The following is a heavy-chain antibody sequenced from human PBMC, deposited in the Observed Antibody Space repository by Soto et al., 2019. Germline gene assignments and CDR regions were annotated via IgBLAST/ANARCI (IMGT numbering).Heavy chain of an antibody. Sequence: ASVKVSCKASGYTFTSYGISWVRQAPGQGLEWMGWISAYNGNTNYAQKLQGRVTMTTDTSTSTAYMELRSLRSDDTAVYYSAREKTYYDFWSGYYSAGLSYWFDPWGQGXLVTVYS. CDR2: ISAYNGNT. CDR1: GYTFTSYG. V-gene: IGHV1-18*04. CDR3: AREKTYYDFWSGYYSAGLSYWFDP. D-gene: IGHD3-3*01. J-gene: IGHJ5*02.